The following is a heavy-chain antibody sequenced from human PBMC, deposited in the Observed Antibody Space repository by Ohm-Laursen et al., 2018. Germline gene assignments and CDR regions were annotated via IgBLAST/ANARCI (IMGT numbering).Heavy chain of an antibody. CDR3: ARILQVGYSGYVHYYYYGMDV. J-gene: IGHJ6*02. CDR2: ISTYNGNT. D-gene: IGHD5-12*01. CDR1: GYTFTSYG. Sequence: SVTAFCQASGYTFTSYGISWVRQAPGQGLGWMGWISTYNGNTNYAQKCQGRATITADESTSTAYMELSSLRSEDTAVYYRARILQVGYSGYVHYYYYGMDVWGQGTTVTVSS. V-gene: IGHV1-18*01.